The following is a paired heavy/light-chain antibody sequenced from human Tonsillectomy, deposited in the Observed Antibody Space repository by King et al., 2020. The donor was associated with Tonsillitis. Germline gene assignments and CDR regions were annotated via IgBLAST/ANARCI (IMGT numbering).Light chain of an antibody. J-gene: IGKJ3*01. CDR2: EVS. CDR1: QSLLHGDGVTY. V-gene: IGKV2-29*02. Sequence: DIVMTQTPLSLSVIPGQPASISCKSSQSLLHGDGVTYLYWHLQKPGQSPQLLIYEVSSRFSGVPDRFSGSGSGTDFTLKISRVEAEDVGVYYCLQGIQLPFTFGPGTKVDIK. CDR3: LQGIQLPFT.
Heavy chain of an antibody. CDR2: ISYDGSNK. Sequence: QVQLVESGGGVVQPGRSRRLSCAASGLTFSSYAMHWVRQAPGKGLEWVAVISYDGSNKYYADSVQGRFTISRDNSKNTLFLQMNSLRAEDTAVYYCATLVFGVSISDYWGQGTLVTVSS. J-gene: IGHJ4*02. CDR3: ATLVFGVSISDY. V-gene: IGHV3-30*04. D-gene: IGHD3-3*01. CDR1: GLTFSSYA.